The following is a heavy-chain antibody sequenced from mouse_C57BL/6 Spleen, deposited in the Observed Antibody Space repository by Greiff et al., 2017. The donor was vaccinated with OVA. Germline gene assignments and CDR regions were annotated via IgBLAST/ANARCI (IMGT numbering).Heavy chain of an antibody. CDR1: GFNIKDDY. V-gene: IGHV14-4*01. Sequence: VQLKQSGAELVRPGASVKLSCTASGFNIKDDYMHWVKQRPEQGLEWIGWIDPENGDTEYASKFQGKATITADTSSNTAYLQLSSLTSEDTAVYYCTPTTVAMDYWGQGTSVTVSS. CDR2: IDPENGDT. J-gene: IGHJ4*01. D-gene: IGHD1-1*01. CDR3: TPTTVAMDY.